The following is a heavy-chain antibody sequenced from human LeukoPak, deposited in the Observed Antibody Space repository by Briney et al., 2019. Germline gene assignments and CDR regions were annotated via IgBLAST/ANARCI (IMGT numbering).Heavy chain of an antibody. CDR2: IYYSGST. D-gene: IGHD3-9*01. Sequence: SETLSLTCTVSGGSISSSSYYWGWIRQPPGKGLEWIGSIYYSGSTYYNPSLKSRVTISVDTSKNQFSLKLSSATAADTAVYYCARGDYDILTGYYKGGDFDYWGQGTLVTVSS. CDR1: GGSISSSSYY. CDR3: ARGDYDILTGYYKGGDFDY. V-gene: IGHV4-39*07. J-gene: IGHJ4*02.